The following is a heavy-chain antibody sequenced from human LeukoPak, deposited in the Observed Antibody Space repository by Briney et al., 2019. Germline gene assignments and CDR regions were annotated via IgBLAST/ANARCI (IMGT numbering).Heavy chain of an antibody. D-gene: IGHD5-18*01. Sequence: PGGSLRLSCAASGFTFSSYEMNWVRQAPGKGLEWVSSISSSSSYIYYADSVKGRFTISRDNSKNTLYLQMNSLRAEDTAVYYCAKTGRGYSYGPLDYWGQGTLVTVSS. CDR2: ISSSSSYI. CDR1: GFTFSSYE. J-gene: IGHJ4*02. V-gene: IGHV3-21*04. CDR3: AKTGRGYSYGPLDY.